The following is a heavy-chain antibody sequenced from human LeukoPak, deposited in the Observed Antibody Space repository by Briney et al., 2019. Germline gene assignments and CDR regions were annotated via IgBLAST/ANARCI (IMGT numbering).Heavy chain of an antibody. J-gene: IGHJ4*02. CDR3: ASWGYSGYAYYFDY. V-gene: IGHV1-2*02. CDR1: GYTFTGYY. D-gene: IGHD5-12*01. Sequence: GASVNVSCKASGYTFTGYYMHWVRQAPGQGLEWMGWINPNSGGTNYAQKFQGRVTMTRDTSISTAYMELSRLRSDDTAVYYCASWGYSGYAYYFDYWGQGTLVTVSS. CDR2: INPNSGGT.